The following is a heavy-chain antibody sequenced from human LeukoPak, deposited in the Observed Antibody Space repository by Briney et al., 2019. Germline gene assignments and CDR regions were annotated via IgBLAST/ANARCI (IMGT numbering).Heavy chain of an antibody. CDR1: GFIFSNYN. D-gene: IGHD2-2*01. CDR2: ISSRGTV. J-gene: IGHJ2*01. CDR3: ARGVPSTISGWFFDL. Sequence: PGGSLRLSCVGSGFIFSNYNMNWVRQAPGKGLEWISYISSRGTVSYADSVEGRFAISRDNAKNSLYLQMNSLRVEDRAVYFCARGVPSTISGWFFDLWGRGTLSLSPQ. V-gene: IGHV3-48*01.